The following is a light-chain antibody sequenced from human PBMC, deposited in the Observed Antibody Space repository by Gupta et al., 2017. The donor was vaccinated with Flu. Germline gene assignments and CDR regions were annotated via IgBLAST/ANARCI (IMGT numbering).Light chain of an antibody. V-gene: IGLV2-14*04. CDR1: SSDVGGYNS. Sequence: ITISSTGTSSDVGGYNSVSWYQQPPANDPNLMIYYDSNRPSGVSNRFSGSKSGNAASLTTTGLQAEDEADDYCSSSTSSSNTRVFGTGTKLTVL. CDR2: YDS. CDR3: SSSTSSSNTRV. J-gene: IGLJ1*01.